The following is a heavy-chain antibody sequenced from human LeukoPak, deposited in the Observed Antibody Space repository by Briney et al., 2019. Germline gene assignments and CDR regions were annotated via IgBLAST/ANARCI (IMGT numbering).Heavy chain of an antibody. J-gene: IGHJ4*02. CDR3: ARGGYYDFWSGYFRVKELYYFDY. CDR2: MNPNSGNT. D-gene: IGHD3-3*01. CDR1: GYTFTSYD. Sequence: ASVTVSCTASGYTFTSYDINWVRQATGQGLEWMGWMNPNSGNTGYAQKFQGRVTMTRNTSISTAYMELSSLRSEDTAVYYCARGGYYDFWSGYFRVKELYYFDYWGQGTLVTVSS. V-gene: IGHV1-8*01.